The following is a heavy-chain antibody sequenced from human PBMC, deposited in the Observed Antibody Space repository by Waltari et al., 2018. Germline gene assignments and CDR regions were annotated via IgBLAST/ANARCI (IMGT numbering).Heavy chain of an antibody. CDR3: VRRREVGATNRAFDI. J-gene: IGHJ3*02. CDR2: INGDGSST. V-gene: IGHV3-74*01. Sequence: LVESGGGLVQPGGSLRLSCAASAFTFSSYWIHWVRHVPGKGTVWVARINGDGSSTTYAESVNGRFTISRDNAKNTLYLQMNSLRAEDTAVYYCVRRREVGATNRAFDIWGQGTMVTVSS. D-gene: IGHD1-26*01. CDR1: AFTFSSYW.